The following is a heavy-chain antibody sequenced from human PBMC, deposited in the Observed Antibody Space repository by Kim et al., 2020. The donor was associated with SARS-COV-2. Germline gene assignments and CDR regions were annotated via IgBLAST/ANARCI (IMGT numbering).Heavy chain of an antibody. J-gene: IGHJ4*02. CDR3: ARDLSLGRPGGFDY. CDR1: EFPFSSYS. V-gene: IGHV3-21*01. Sequence: GGSLRLSCAASEFPFSSYSMNWVRQAPGTGLEWVSTISRNSDYISYADSVEGRFTISRDNAKNSLYLQMNSLRADDTAMYYCARDLSLGRPGGFDYWGQGTLVTVSS. CDR2: ISRNSDYI. D-gene: IGHD3-10*01.